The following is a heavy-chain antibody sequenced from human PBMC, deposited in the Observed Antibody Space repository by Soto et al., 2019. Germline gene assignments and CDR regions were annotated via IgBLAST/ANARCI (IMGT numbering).Heavy chain of an antibody. Sequence: SETLSLTCGFSVGSISSSNWWSWVRQPPGKGLEWVGEIYHSGSTNYNPSLKSRVTISLDKSKNQFSLKLSSVTAADTAVYYCARSISSGYYYGFDYWGQGTLVSVS. D-gene: IGHD3-22*01. V-gene: IGHV4-4*02. CDR2: IYHSGST. J-gene: IGHJ4*02. CDR1: VGSISSSNW. CDR3: ARSISSGYYYGFDY.